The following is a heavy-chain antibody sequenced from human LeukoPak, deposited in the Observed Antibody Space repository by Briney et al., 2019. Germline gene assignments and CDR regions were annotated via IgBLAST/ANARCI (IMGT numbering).Heavy chain of an antibody. CDR3: ARDTAVAGYGYFDY. J-gene: IGHJ4*02. Sequence: GGSLRLSCAASGFTFSSYGMHWVRQAPGKELEWVAFIRYDGSNKYYADSVKGRFTISRDNSKNTLYLQMNSLRAEDTAVYYCARDTAVAGYGYFDYWGQGTLVTVSS. D-gene: IGHD6-19*01. V-gene: IGHV3-30*02. CDR2: IRYDGSNK. CDR1: GFTFSSYG.